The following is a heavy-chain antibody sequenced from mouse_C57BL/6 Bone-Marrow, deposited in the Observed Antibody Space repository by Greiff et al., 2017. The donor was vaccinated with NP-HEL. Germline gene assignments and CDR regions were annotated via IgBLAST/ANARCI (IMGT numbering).Heavy chain of an antibody. J-gene: IGHJ4*01. Sequence: VQLQQPGAELVKPGASVKLSCKASGYTFTSYWMHWVKQRPGQGLEWIGMIHPNSGSTNYNEKFKSKGTLTVDKASSTAYMQLSSLTSEDSAVYYCARWGYVAMDYGGRGTSVTVSS. CDR2: IHPNSGST. V-gene: IGHV1-64*01. CDR1: GYTFTSYW. D-gene: IGHD3-1*01. CDR3: ARWGYVAMDY.